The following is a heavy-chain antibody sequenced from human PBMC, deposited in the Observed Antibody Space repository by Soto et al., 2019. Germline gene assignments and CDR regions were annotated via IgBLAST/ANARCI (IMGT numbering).Heavy chain of an antibody. V-gene: IGHV3-23*01. CDR3: AKAYFVWSSEQPYYFDY. D-gene: IGHD3-16*01. CDR2: ISGSGGRS. CDR1: GFTFSNYA. J-gene: IGHJ4*02. Sequence: EVQLLDSGGGLVQPGGSLRLSCAASGFTFSNYAMTRVRQGPGKGLEWVSGISGSGGRSYYADSVKGRFTISRDNSKSTLYLHMNSLRAEDTAVYYCAKAYFVWSSEQPYYFDYWGQGTLVTVSS.